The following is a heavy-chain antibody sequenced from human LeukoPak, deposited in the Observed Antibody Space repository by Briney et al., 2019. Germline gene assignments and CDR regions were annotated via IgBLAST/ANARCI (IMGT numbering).Heavy chain of an antibody. CDR2: ISHSGST. Sequence: PSETLSLTCAVYGGSFSGYHWSWIRQPRGKGLEWIAEISHSGSTNYNPSLKSRVTISVDTSKNQFSLKLSSVTASDTAVYYCARFQLRYFDWLSNHDAFDIWGQGTMVTVSS. CDR3: ARFQLRYFDWLSNHDAFDI. D-gene: IGHD3-9*01. V-gene: IGHV4-34*01. J-gene: IGHJ3*02. CDR1: GGSFSGYH.